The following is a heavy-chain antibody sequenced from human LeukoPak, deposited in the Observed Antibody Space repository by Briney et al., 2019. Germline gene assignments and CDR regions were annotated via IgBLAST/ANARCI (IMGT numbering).Heavy chain of an antibody. CDR2: ISGSGGNT. CDR3: AKDLGFIVGGGC. Sequence: QSGGSLRLSCAASGFTFSSYAMSWVRQAPEKGLEWVSSISGSGGNTYYTDSVKGRFTISRDNSKNTLYLQMNSLRAEDTAVYYCAKDLGFIVGGGCWGQGTLVTVSS. V-gene: IGHV3-23*01. D-gene: IGHD1-26*01. J-gene: IGHJ4*02. CDR1: GFTFSSYA.